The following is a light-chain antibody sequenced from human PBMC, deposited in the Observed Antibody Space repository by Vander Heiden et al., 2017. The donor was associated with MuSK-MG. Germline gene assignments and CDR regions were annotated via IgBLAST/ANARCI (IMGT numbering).Light chain of an antibody. Sequence: DIQMTQSPSSLSASVGDRVTITCQASQDISNYLNWYQQKPGKAPKLLIYDASNLETGVQSRFSGSGSGTDFTFTISSLQPEDIATYYCQQRSTFGGGTKVEIK. CDR2: DAS. V-gene: IGKV1-33*01. CDR1: QDISNY. J-gene: IGKJ4*01. CDR3: QQRST.